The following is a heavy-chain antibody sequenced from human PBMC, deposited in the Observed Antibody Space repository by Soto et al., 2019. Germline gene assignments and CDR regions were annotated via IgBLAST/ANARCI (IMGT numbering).Heavy chain of an antibody. J-gene: IGHJ4*02. Sequence: QITLKESGPTLVKPTQTLTLTCTFSGFSLSTSEVGVGWIRQPPGKALEWLALIYWDDDKRYSPSLKSRLTVTKDTSKNQVVLTMTNMDPLDTAKYYCAHRFDWYYFDYWGQGTLVTVSS. CDR1: GFSLSTSEVG. V-gene: IGHV2-5*02. D-gene: IGHD3-9*01. CDR2: IYWDDDK. CDR3: AHRFDWYYFDY.